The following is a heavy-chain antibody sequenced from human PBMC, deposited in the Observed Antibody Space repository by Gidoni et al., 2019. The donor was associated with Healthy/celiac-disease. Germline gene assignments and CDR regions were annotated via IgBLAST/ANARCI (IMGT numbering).Heavy chain of an antibody. V-gene: IGHV3-23*01. CDR1: GVTCSSYD. CDR2: ISGRGCST. J-gene: IGHJ4*02. CDR3: AKEMRIVVVPADDY. Sequence: EVQLLECGGGLGQPGGSLRLSCAASGVTCSSYDMSWVRQDPGKWLEWVSAISGRGCSTYYADSVKGRFTISRDNSKNSLYLQMNSLCAEDTAVYYCAKEMRIVVVPADDYWGQVTLVTVSS. D-gene: IGHD2-2*01.